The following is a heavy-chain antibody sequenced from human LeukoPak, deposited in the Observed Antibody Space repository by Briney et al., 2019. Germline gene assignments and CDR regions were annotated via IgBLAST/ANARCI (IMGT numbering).Heavy chain of an antibody. CDR1: GYTFTSYD. V-gene: IGHV1-46*01. D-gene: IGHD3-22*01. CDR3: AKDPYDSSGYYLERYGMDV. J-gene: IGHJ6*02. Sequence: ASVKVSCKASGYTFTSYDMHWVRQAPAQGLEWMEIINPSGGSTSYAQKFQGRVTMTRDTSTSTVYMELSSLRSEDTAVYYCAKDPYDSSGYYLERYGMDVWGQGTTVTVSS. CDR2: INPSGGST.